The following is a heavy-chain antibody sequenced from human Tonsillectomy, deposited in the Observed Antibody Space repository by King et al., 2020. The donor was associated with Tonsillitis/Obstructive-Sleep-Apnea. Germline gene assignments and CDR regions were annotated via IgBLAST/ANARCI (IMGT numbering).Heavy chain of an antibody. CDR2: INPSGGST. CDR1: GYTFTSYY. Sequence: QLVQSGAEVKKPGASVKVSCKASGYTFTSYYMHWVRQAPGQGLEWMGIINPSGGSTSYAQKFQGRVTMTRDTSTSPVYMELSSLRSEDTAVYYCARDRGVGVVPAAIPTRYNWFDPWGQGTLVTVSS. D-gene: IGHD2-2*02. J-gene: IGHJ5*02. CDR3: ARDRGVGVVPAAIPTRYNWFDP. V-gene: IGHV1-46*01.